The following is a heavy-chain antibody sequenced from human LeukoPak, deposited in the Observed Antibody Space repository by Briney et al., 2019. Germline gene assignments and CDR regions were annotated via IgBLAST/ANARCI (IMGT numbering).Heavy chain of an antibody. CDR2: IYTSGST. CDR3: ARHPFAAAGTRAYYMDV. Sequence: PSETLSLTCTVSGGSISRYYWSWIRQPPGKGLEWIGYIYTSGSTNYNPSLKSRVTISVDTSKNQFSLKLSSVTAADTAVYYCARHPFAAAGTRAYYMDVWGKGTTVTVSS. V-gene: IGHV4-4*09. D-gene: IGHD6-13*01. J-gene: IGHJ6*03. CDR1: GGSISRYY.